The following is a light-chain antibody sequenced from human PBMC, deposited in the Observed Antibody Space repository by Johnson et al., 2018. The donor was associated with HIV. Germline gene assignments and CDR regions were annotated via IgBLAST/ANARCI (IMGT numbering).Light chain of an antibody. Sequence: QSVLTQPPSVSAAPGQKVTISCSGSSSNIGNNYVSWYQQLPGTAPKLLIYDNNKRPSGIPDRFSGSKSGTSATLGITGLQTGDEADYYCGTWGSSLSAGYYVSGTGTKVTV. J-gene: IGLJ1*01. CDR1: SSNIGNNY. CDR2: DNN. CDR3: GTWGSSLSAGYYV. V-gene: IGLV1-51*01.